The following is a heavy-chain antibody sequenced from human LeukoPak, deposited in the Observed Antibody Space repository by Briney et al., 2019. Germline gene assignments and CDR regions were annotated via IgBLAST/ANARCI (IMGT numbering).Heavy chain of an antibody. V-gene: IGHV3-49*04. J-gene: IGHJ4*02. D-gene: IGHD3-22*01. CDR3: TRVDYYSSSAFFGY. Sequence: GGSLRLSCAASGFTFGDHAMSWVRQAPGKGLEWVGFIRNKLYGGTAEYAASVKGRFTISRDDSKSIAYLQMNSLKTEDTAMYYCTRVDYYSSSAFFGYWGQGTLVTVSS. CDR1: GFTFGDHA. CDR2: IRNKLYGGTA.